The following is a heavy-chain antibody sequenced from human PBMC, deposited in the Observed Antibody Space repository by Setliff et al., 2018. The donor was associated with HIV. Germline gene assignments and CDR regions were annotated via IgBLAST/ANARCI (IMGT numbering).Heavy chain of an antibody. V-gene: IGHV4-61*02. D-gene: IGHD2-15*01. J-gene: IGHJ4*02. CDR1: GGSIISGSNY. Sequence: PSETLSLTCTVSGGSIISGSNYWSWIRQPAGKGLEWIGRIYTSGSTNYNPSLKSRVTISIDTSKNQFSLKLSSVTAADTAVYHCASGLCNGGSCYSDVFDYWGQGTLVTVSS. CDR3: ASGLCNGGSCYSDVFDY. CDR2: IYTSGST.